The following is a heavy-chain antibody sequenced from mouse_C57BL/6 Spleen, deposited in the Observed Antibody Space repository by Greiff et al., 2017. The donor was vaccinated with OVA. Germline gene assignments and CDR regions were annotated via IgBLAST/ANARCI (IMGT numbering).Heavy chain of an antibody. D-gene: IGHD1-1*01. CDR3: AIYYGDAMDY. Sequence: QVHVKQPGAELVKPGASVKMSCKASGYTFTSYWITWVKQRPGQGLEWIGDIYPGSGSTNYNEKFKSKATLTVDTSSSTAYMQLSSLTSEDSAVYYCAIYYGDAMDYWGQGTSVTVSS. CDR2: IYPGSGST. V-gene: IGHV1-55*01. CDR1: GYTFTSYW. J-gene: IGHJ4*01.